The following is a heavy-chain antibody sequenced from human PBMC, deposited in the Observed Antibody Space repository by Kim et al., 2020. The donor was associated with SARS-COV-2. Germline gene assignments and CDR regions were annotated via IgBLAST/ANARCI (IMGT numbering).Heavy chain of an antibody. V-gene: IGHV3-23*01. J-gene: IGHJ4*02. D-gene: IGHD6-19*01. Sequence: GGSLRLSCAASGFTFSSYAMNWVRQSPGKGLEGGSSVSGRGGSTYYADSVKDRFTIPRDNSKNTLYLQLYSLRAEDAAVYYCARDRSGWYYFDYWGQGTLVTVSS. CDR2: VSGRGGST. CDR1: GFTFSSYA. CDR3: ARDRSGWYYFDY.